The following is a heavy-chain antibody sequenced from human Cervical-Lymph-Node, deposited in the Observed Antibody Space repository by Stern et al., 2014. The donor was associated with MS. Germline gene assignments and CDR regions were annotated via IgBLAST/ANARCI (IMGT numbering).Heavy chain of an antibody. CDR1: GFTFSSYP. Sequence: VQLVESGGGVVQPGRSLRVSCAGSGFTFSSYPIYWVRQAPGKGLEWEGVITYDGSKTHYEDSVKGRFTLSRDNSKNTVSLQMNSLTTEDTAVYFCARGSRGMDVWGQGTTVTVSS. CDR3: ARGSRGMDV. CDR2: ITYDGSKT. J-gene: IGHJ6*02. D-gene: IGHD3-10*01. V-gene: IGHV3-30-3*01.